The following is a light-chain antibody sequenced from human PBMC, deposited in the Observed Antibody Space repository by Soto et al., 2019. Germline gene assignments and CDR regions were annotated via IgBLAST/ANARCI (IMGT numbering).Light chain of an antibody. V-gene: IGKV1-5*01. CDR3: QQDNSYFRP. Sequence: DIQMSQSPSTLSASVGDRVTITCRASQSISRCLAWYQQKPGQAHKLLIYDASNLESGVPSRFSGSVSGTEFTLTICGLVSDDFAIFLCQQDNSYFRPFGQGTEVEVQ. J-gene: IGKJ1*01. CDR1: QSISRC. CDR2: DAS.